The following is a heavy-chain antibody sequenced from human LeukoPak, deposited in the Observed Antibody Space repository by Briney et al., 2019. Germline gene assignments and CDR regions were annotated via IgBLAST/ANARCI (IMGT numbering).Heavy chain of an antibody. J-gene: IGHJ6*04. CDR3: ARISAAAVEP. D-gene: IGHD6-13*01. CDR1: GGSISSYY. V-gene: IGHV4-59*01. Sequence: SETLSLTCTVSGGSISSYYWSWIRQPPGKGLEYIGYIYNGGAPNYNPSLKSRATISGDTSKNQFSLRLTSVTAADTAVYYCARISAAAVEPWGKGTTVTISS. CDR2: IYNGGAP.